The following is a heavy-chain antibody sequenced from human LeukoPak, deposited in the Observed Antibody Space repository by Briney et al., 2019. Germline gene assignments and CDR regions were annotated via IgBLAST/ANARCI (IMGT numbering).Heavy chain of an antibody. D-gene: IGHD3-22*01. Sequence: ASVKVSCKASGYTFTGYYMHWVRQAPGQGLEWMGWINPNSGGTNYAQKFQGRVTMTRDTSISTAYVELSRLRSDDTAVYYCARDQGLNYFDSSGYGWFDPWGQGTLVTVSS. V-gene: IGHV1-2*02. CDR1: GYTFTGYY. CDR3: ARDQGLNYFDSSGYGWFDP. CDR2: INPNSGGT. J-gene: IGHJ5*02.